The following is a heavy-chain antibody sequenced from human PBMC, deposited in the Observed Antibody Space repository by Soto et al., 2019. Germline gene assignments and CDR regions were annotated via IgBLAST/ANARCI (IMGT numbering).Heavy chain of an antibody. CDR1: GFTFSSYA. CDR2: ISGSRGST. D-gene: IGHD3-22*01. J-gene: IGHJ4*02. V-gene: IGHV3-23*01. CDR3: AKDDDSDYHRYYFDS. Sequence: PGGSLRLSCAASGFTFSSYAMGWVRQAPGKGLEWVSAISGSRGSTYYAASVKGRFTISRDNSKNTLYLQMNNLRADDTAVYYCAKDDDSDYHRYYFDSWGQGTLVTVSS.